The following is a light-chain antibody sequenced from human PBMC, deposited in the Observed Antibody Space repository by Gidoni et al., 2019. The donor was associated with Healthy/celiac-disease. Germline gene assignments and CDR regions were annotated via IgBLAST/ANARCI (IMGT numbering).Light chain of an antibody. Sequence: QSVLTQPPSASGTPGQRVTISCSGRSSNIGSNTVNWYQQLPGTAPKLLLYTNNQRPSGLPYRFSGSKSGTSASLAISGLQSEDEADYYCATWDDSLNGPLFGTGTKVTVL. V-gene: IGLV1-44*01. CDR2: TNN. CDR1: SSNIGSNT. CDR3: ATWDDSLNGPL. J-gene: IGLJ1*01.